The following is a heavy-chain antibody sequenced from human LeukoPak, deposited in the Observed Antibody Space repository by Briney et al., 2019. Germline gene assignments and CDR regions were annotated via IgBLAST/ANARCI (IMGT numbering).Heavy chain of an antibody. D-gene: IGHD2-2*01. CDR1: GGTFSSYA. Sequence: GASVKVSCKASGGTFSSYAISWVRQAPGQGLEWMGRIIPILGIANYAQKFQGRVTMTRDTSTSTVYMELSSLRSEDTAVYYCARVSKEDIVVVPAASSDAFDIWGQGTMVTVSS. CDR2: IIPILGIA. V-gene: IGHV1-69*04. CDR3: ARVSKEDIVVVPAASSDAFDI. J-gene: IGHJ3*02.